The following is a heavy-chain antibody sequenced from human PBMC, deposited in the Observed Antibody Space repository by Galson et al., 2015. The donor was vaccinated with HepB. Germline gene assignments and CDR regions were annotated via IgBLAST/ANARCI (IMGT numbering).Heavy chain of an antibody. CDR3: AKDMGPDYGGNSLQAFDI. J-gene: IGHJ3*02. CDR1: GFTFDDYA. D-gene: IGHD4-23*01. Sequence: SLRLSCAASGFTFDDYAMHWVRQAPGKGLEWVSGISWNSGSIGYADSVKGRFTISRDNAKNSLYQQMNSLRAEDTALYYCAKDMGPDYGGNSLQAFDIWGQGTMVTVSS. CDR2: ISWNSGSI. V-gene: IGHV3-9*01.